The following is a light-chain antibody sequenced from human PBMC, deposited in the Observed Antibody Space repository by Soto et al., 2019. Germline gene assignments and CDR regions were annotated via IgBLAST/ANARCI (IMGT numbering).Light chain of an antibody. CDR3: SSYTSSSTLV. V-gene: IGLV2-14*01. J-gene: IGLJ2*01. Sequence: QSALTQPASVSGSPGQSITISCTGTSSDVGGYNYVSWYQQHPGKAPKLMIYDVSNRPSGVSNRFSGSKSGNTASLTISGXXXXXXADYYCSSYTSSSTLVFGGGTKVTVL. CDR1: SSDVGGYNY. CDR2: DVS.